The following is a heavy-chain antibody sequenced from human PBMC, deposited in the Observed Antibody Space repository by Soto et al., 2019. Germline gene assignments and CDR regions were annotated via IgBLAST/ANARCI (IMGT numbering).Heavy chain of an antibody. CDR3: ARSRRGAYSSGWYSLSGYYNYGIDV. V-gene: IGHV5-10-1*04. Sequence: GESLKISCKGSGYSFTSYWTSWVRQMPGKGLEWMGRIDPSDSYTNYSPSFQGQVTISADTSISTAYLQWTSLKASDTAMYYCARSRRGAYSSGWYSLSGYYNYGIDVWGQGTTVTVS. J-gene: IGHJ6*02. CDR2: IDPSDSYT. CDR1: GYSFTSYW. D-gene: IGHD6-19*01.